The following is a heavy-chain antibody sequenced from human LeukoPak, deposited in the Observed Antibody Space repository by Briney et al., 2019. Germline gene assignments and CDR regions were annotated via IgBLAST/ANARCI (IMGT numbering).Heavy chain of an antibody. D-gene: IGHD1-7*01. CDR3: ARGGITGTTIYY. Sequence: GGSLRLSCAASGFTFSSYSMNWVRQAPGKGLEWVSSISSSSSCIYYADSVKGRFTISRDNAKNSLYLQMNSLRAEDTAVYYCARGGITGTTIYYWGQGTLVTVSS. CDR1: GFTFSSYS. V-gene: IGHV3-21*01. J-gene: IGHJ4*02. CDR2: ISSSSSCI.